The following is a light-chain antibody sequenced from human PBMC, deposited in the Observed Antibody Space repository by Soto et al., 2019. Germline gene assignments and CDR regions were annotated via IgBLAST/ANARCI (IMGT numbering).Light chain of an antibody. CDR3: QQFFHAPT. CDR2: WAS. CDR1: QTVLYSPNNKNY. Sequence: DIVLTQSPDSLTVSLGERATINCKSSQTVLYSPNNKNYLAWYQQKPGQPPKLLIYWASTRESGVPDRFTGSGSATDFTLTITSLKAEDVAVYYCQQFFHAPTFGQGTKVDIK. J-gene: IGKJ1*01. V-gene: IGKV4-1*01.